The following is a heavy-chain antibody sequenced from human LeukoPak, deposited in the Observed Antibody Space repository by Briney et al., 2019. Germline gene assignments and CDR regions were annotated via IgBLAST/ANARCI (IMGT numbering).Heavy chain of an antibody. CDR2: IYYSGST. D-gene: IGHD1-26*01. CDR3: ARDGSGSYYYYYGMDV. Sequence: SETLSLTCTVSGGSISSYYWSWIRQPPGKGLEWIGYIYYSGSTNYNPSLKSRVTISVDTYKNQFSLKLSSVTAADTAVYYCARDGSGSYYYYYGMDVWGQGTTVTVSS. V-gene: IGHV4-59*01. CDR1: GGSISSYY. J-gene: IGHJ6*02.